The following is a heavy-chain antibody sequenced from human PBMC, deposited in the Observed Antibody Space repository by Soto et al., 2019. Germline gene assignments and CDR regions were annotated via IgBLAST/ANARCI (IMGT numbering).Heavy chain of an antibody. V-gene: IGHV3-72*01. CDR2: TRNKANSYTT. CDR3: VSSTGNYRNFDY. J-gene: IGHJ4*02. Sequence: EVQLVESGGGLVQPGGSLRLSCAASGFTFSDHYMDWVRQAPGKGLEWVGRTRNKANSYTTEYAASVKGRFTISRDDSQNSRYLQMNSLKTEDTAVYYCVSSTGNYRNFDYWGQGTLVTVSS. D-gene: IGHD1-7*01. CDR1: GFTFSDHY.